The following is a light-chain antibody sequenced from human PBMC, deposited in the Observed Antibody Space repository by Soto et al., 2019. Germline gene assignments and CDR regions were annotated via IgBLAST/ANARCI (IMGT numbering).Light chain of an antibody. CDR3: QQLRSYPST. CDR1: QDISSY. CDR2: AAS. J-gene: IGKJ4*01. Sequence: IPVTQSPSSLSASVGDRVTITCRASQDISSYLAWYQQKPGKAPTLLIYAASTLQSGVPSRVSGSGFGTDFTRTISSLQAEDFASYYCQQLRSYPSTFGGGTKVESK. V-gene: IGKV1-9*01.